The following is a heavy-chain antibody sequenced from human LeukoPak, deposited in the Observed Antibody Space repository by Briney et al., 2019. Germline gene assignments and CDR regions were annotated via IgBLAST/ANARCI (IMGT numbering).Heavy chain of an antibody. V-gene: IGHV3-21*04. D-gene: IGHD2-2*01. J-gene: IGHJ4*02. CDR2: ISSGDTYI. Sequence: GGSLRLSCAASGFTFSSYGMNWVRQAPVKGLEWVSSISSGDTYIYYADSVKGRFTISRDNSKNSLYLQMNSLRAEDTAAYYCAKDQRQDTAIVPAFFDCWGQGTPVTVSS. CDR1: GFTFSSYG. CDR3: AKDQRQDTAIVPAFFDC.